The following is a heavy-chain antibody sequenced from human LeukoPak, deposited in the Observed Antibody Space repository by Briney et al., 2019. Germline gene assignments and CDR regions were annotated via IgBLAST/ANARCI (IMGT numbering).Heavy chain of an antibody. Sequence: PSETLSLTCAVYGGSFSGYYWSWIRQPPGKGLEWIGEINRSGSTNYNPSLKSRVTISVDTSKNQFSLKLSSVTAADTAVYYCVRKDDSSGPYFDYWGQATLVTVSS. J-gene: IGHJ4*02. D-gene: IGHD3-22*01. CDR3: VRKDDSSGPYFDY. CDR1: GGSFSGYY. CDR2: INRSGST. V-gene: IGHV4-34*01.